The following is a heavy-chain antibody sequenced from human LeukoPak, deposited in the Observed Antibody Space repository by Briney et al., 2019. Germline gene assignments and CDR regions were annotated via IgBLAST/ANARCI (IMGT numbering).Heavy chain of an antibody. Sequence: PGGSLRLSCAASGFTFSSYGVHWVRQAPGKGLEWVSSISSSSSYIYYADSVKGRFTISRDNAKNSLYLQMNSLRAEDTAVYYCARAAAGRLVWYFDLWGRGTLVTVSS. V-gene: IGHV3-21*01. D-gene: IGHD6-13*01. J-gene: IGHJ2*01. CDR2: ISSSSSYI. CDR3: ARAAAGRLVWYFDL. CDR1: GFTFSSYG.